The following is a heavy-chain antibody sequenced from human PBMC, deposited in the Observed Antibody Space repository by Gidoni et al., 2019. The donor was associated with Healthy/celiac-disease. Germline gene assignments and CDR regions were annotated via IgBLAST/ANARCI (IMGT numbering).Heavy chain of an antibody. CDR2: IWYDGSNK. V-gene: IGHV3-33*01. Sequence: QVQLVESGGGVVQPGRSLRLSCAASGFTFSSYGMHWVRQAPGKGLEWVAVIWYDGSNKYYADSVKGRFTISRDNSKNTLYLQMNSLRAEDTAVYYCARGPYSSSWPFDYWGQGTLVTVSS. CDR3: ARGPYSSSWPFDY. J-gene: IGHJ4*02. CDR1: GFTFSSYG. D-gene: IGHD6-13*01.